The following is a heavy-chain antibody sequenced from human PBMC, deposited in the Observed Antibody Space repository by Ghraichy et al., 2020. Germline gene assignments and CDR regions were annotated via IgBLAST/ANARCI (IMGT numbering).Heavy chain of an antibody. CDR3: ARVIGYSSGLL. J-gene: IGHJ4*02. CDR2: IYSGGST. D-gene: IGHD6-19*01. Sequence: GESLNISCAASGFTVSSNYMSWVRQAPGKGLEWVSVIYSGGSTYYADSVKGRFTISRDNSKNTLYLQMNSLRAEDTAVYYCARVIGYSSGLLWGQGTLVTVSS. CDR1: GFTVSSNY. V-gene: IGHV3-53*01.